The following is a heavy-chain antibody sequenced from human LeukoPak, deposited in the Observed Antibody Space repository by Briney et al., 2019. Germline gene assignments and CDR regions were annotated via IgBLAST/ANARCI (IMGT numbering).Heavy chain of an antibody. J-gene: IGHJ5*02. CDR1: GFTFSNFA. Sequence: PGGSLRLSCAASGFTFSNFAMMWVRQAPGTGLQWVSTITGYGATFYADSVRGRFTIFIGTSMNTLFLQMNSLGAEETAVDYCAKGSAAGKVDWFDPWGQGTLVTVSS. V-gene: IGHV3-23*01. CDR3: AKGSAAGKVDWFDP. CDR2: ITGYGAT. D-gene: IGHD6-13*01.